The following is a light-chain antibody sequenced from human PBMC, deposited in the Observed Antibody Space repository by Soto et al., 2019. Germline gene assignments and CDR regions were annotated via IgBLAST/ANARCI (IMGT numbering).Light chain of an antibody. J-gene: IGKJ1*01. CDR1: QSVSSK. CDR3: QQYNNWWT. V-gene: IGKV3-15*01. CDR2: GAS. Sequence: EMEMTQSPATLSACWGERATLSCRASQSVSSKLAWYQQKPGQAPKLLIYGASPRATGIPARFSGSGSGTEFTLTISSLQSEDFAVYYCQQYNNWWTFGQGTKVDIK.